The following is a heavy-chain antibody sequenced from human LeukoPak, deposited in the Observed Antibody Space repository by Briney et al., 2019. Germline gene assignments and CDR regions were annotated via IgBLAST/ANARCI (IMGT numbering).Heavy chain of an antibody. J-gene: IGHJ2*01. CDR2: IYATGIT. D-gene: IGHD6-13*01. CDR1: GGSISSYH. CDR3: ARGGNSSPKGRPSHSWYFDL. Sequence: SETLSLTCRVSGGSISSYHWSWIRQAAGKGLEWIGRIYATGITNYNPSLKSRVTISIDTSKKQFSLKLSSVTAADTAVYYCARGGNSSPKGRPSHSWYFDLWGRGTPVTVSS. V-gene: IGHV4-4*07.